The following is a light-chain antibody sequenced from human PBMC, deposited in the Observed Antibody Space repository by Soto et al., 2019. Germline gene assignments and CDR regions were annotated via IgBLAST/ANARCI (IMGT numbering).Light chain of an antibody. CDR2: GAS. CDR3: QQYDSSPWT. J-gene: IGKJ1*01. V-gene: IGKV3-20*01. Sequence: EIVLTQSPGTLSLSPGERATLSCRASQSVSSSFFAWYQQKPDQAPRLLIYGASSRAPGIPDRFSGSGSGTDFTLTISRLEPEDFAVYYCQQYDSSPWTFGQGTKVEIK. CDR1: QSVSSSF.